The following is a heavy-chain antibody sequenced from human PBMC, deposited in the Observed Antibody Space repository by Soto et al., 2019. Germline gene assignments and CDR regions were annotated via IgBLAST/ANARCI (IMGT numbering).Heavy chain of an antibody. CDR2: ISGSGGST. V-gene: IGHV3-23*01. D-gene: IGHD6-13*01. CDR3: AKENGYSSSWFEFDY. Sequence: GXSLRLSCAASGFTFSSYALSWFRQAPVNGLEWASAISGSGGSTYYADSVKGRFTISRDNSKNTLYLQMNSLRAEDTAVYYCAKENGYSSSWFEFDYWGQGTLVTVSS. CDR1: GFTFSSYA. J-gene: IGHJ4*02.